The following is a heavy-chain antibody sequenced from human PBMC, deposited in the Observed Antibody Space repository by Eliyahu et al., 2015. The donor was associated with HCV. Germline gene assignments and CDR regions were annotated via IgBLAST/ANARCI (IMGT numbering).Heavy chain of an antibody. CDR2: ISGDNGNT. J-gene: IGHJ4*02. CDR1: GYTFTNYG. Sequence: QVQLVQSGGEVKKPGASVKVSCKASGYTFTNYGITWVRQAPGQGLEWMGWISGDNGNTSYAQKFQGRVTMTTDTSASTAYMDLRSLRSDDTAVYYCARGKKSSGSSGYVYWGQGTLVTVSS. D-gene: IGHD5-12*01. CDR3: ARGKKSSGSSGYVY. V-gene: IGHV1-18*01.